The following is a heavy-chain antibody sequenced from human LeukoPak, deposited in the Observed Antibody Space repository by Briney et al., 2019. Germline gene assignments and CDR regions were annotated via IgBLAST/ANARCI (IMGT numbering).Heavy chain of an antibody. D-gene: IGHD3-22*01. J-gene: IGHJ4*02. CDR2: IDGSGSS. Sequence: SETLSLTCTVSGYSISSGYLWGWIRQPPGQGLEWIGSIDGSGSSYYNPSLKGRVTISVDTSKNQFSLKLSSVTAADTAVFYCARLTDYYDSSGYQYYFDYWGQGTLVTVSS. CDR3: ARLTDYYDSSGYQYYFDY. CDR1: GYSISSGYL. V-gene: IGHV4-38-2*02.